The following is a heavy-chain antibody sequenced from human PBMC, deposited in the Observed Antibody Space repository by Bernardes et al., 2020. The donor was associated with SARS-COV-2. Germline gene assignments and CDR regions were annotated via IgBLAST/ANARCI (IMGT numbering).Heavy chain of an antibody. CDR1: GFTFSTSE. V-gene: IGHV3-48*03. J-gene: IGHJ6*02. D-gene: IGHD3-9*01. CDR2: ISGSGSTI. CDR3: AMRDWLHSYYYYGLDV. Sequence: GILRLSCAGSGFTFSTSEMNWVRQAPGKGLAWVSYISGSGSTIYYADSVKGRFTISRDNAKNSLYLQMNSLRAEDTAIYYCAMRDWLHSYYYYGLDVWGQGTTVTVSS.